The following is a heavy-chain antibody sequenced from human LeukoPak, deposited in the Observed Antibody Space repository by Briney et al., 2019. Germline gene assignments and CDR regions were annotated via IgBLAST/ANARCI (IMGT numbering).Heavy chain of an antibody. CDR1: GYTFTGYY. CDR3: ARGTFFDY. CDR2: TSAYNDNA. V-gene: IGHV1-18*04. Sequence: ASVKVSCKASGYTFTGYYMHWVRQAPGQGLEWMGWTSAYNDNANYAQKLQGRVTITTDTSTSTAYMELRSLRSDDTAVYYCARGTFFDYWGQGTLVTVSS. J-gene: IGHJ4*02.